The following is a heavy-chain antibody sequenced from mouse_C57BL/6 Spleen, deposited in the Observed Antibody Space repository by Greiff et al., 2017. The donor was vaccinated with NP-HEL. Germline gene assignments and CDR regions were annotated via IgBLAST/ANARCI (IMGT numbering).Heavy chain of an antibody. J-gene: IGHJ3*01. V-gene: IGHV1-54*01. CDR3: ATAQATPGWFAY. CDR2: INPGSGGT. Sequence: VQLQQSGAELVRPGTSVKVSCKASGYAFTNYLIEWVKQRPGQGLEWIGVINPGSGGTNYNEKFKGKATLTADKSSSTAYMQLSSLTSEDSAVYFCATAQATPGWFAYWGQGTLVTVSA. D-gene: IGHD3-2*02. CDR1: GYAFTNYL.